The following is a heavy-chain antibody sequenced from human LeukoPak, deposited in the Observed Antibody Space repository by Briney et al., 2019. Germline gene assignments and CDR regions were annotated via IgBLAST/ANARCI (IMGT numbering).Heavy chain of an antibody. CDR3: ARDWTTGYGDYAFDP. D-gene: IGHD4-17*01. J-gene: IGHJ5*02. CDR2: ISSSSSYI. Sequence: GGSLRLSCAASGFTFSSYSMNWVRQAPGKGLEWVSSISSSSSYIYYADSVKGRFTISRDNAKNSLYLQMNSLRAEDTAVYYCARDWTTGYGDYAFDPWGQGTLVTVSS. V-gene: IGHV3-21*01. CDR1: GFTFSSYS.